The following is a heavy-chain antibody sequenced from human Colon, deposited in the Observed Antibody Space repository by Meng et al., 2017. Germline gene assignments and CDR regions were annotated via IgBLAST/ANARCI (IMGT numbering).Heavy chain of an antibody. Sequence: QGLQQQFAPGLLVPAGTMSLTCAVSAACITGDNCWSWVRQTPGKGLEWLGEIFHSGTSNYNPPLKSRVTISGDKSKTQFSLRLTSVTAADTAVYYCARRNSNNWFDPWGQGILVTVSS. CDR1: AACITGDNC. D-gene: IGHD2/OR15-2a*01. CDR3: ARRNSNNWFDP. J-gene: IGHJ5*02. CDR2: IFHSGTS. V-gene: IGHV4-4*02.